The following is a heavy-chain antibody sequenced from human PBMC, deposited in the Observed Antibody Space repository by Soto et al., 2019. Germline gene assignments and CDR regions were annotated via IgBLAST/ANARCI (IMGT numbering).Heavy chain of an antibody. CDR2: RSDGGGST. Sequence: GKGLGWVSGRSDGGGSTFYADSVKGRFTISRDNAKNTLYLQMSSLRAEDTVVFFRAEDGIRGTFPFSAFLRNRSSDL. CDR3: AEDGIRGTFPFSAFLRNRSSDL. J-gene: IGHJ2*01. V-gene: IGHV3-23*01. D-gene: IGHD1-1*01.